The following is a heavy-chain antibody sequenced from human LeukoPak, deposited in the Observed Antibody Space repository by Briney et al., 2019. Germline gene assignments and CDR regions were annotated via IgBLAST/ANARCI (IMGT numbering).Heavy chain of an antibody. CDR3: AGDIAAAGTVLYYYYGMDV. J-gene: IGHJ6*02. D-gene: IGHD6-13*01. Sequence: PGGSLRLSCAASGFTFSDYYMSWIRQAPGKGLEWVSYISSSGSTIYYADSVKGRFTISRDYAKNSLYLQMNSLRAEDTAVYYCAGDIAAAGTVLYYYYGMDVWGQGTTVTVSS. V-gene: IGHV3-11*01. CDR1: GFTFSDYY. CDR2: ISSSGSTI.